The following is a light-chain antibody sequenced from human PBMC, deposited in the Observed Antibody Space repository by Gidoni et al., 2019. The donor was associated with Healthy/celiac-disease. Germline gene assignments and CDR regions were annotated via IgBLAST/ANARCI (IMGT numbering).Light chain of an antibody. J-gene: IGKJ5*01. CDR2: AAS. CDR3: QQSYSTPPIT. V-gene: IGKV1-39*01. CDR1: QSISSY. Sequence: DIQMTQSPSSLSASVGDRVTITCRASQSISSYLNWYQQKPGKAPKLLIYAASSLQSGVPSRFSGSGSGTDFNLTISRLQPEDFATYYWQQSYSTPPITFGQXTRLEIK.